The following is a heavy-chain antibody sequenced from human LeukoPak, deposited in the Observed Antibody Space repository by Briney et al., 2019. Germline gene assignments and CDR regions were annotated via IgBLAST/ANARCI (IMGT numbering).Heavy chain of an antibody. Sequence: IPSETLSLTCTVSGYSISSGYYWGWIRGPPGKGLEGIGSIYHSGSTYYNPSLKSRVTISVDTSKNQFSLKLSSVTAADTAVYYWARASTIFGVVTRLQFDYWGQGTLVTVSS. CDR1: GYSISSGYY. J-gene: IGHJ4*02. CDR2: IYHSGST. CDR3: ARASTIFGVVTRLQFDY. D-gene: IGHD3-3*01. V-gene: IGHV4-38-2*02.